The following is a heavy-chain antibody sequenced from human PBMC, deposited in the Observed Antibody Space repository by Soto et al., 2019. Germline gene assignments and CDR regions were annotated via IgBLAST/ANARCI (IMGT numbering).Heavy chain of an antibody. D-gene: IGHD3-22*01. CDR3: ARLGGYYQAFDS. CDR1: GGSIRDYY. V-gene: IGHV4-59*08. CDR2: IYYTGTT. Sequence: SETLSLTCTVSGGSIRDYYWGWIRQSPGRGLEWIGYIYYTGTTKYNPSLKSRVTISVDSSKNQFSLKLDSVTAADTAVYYCARLGGYYQAFDSWGQGTLVTVSS. J-gene: IGHJ4*02.